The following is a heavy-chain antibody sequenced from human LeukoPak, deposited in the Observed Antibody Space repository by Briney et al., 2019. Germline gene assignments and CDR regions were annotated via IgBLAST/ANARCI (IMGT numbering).Heavy chain of an antibody. CDR3: ARSQNYYGSGDY. CDR2: IYYTGKT. J-gene: IGHJ4*02. CDR1: GNSVSNGNYY. D-gene: IGHD3-10*01. V-gene: IGHV4-61*03. Sequence: PSETLSLTCTVSGNSVSNGNYYWSWLRQPPVKALEWIGYIYYTGKTYYNPSLEGRVTILVDTSRNHFSVKLSSVTAADTAVYYCARSQNYYGSGDYWSQGTLVTVSS.